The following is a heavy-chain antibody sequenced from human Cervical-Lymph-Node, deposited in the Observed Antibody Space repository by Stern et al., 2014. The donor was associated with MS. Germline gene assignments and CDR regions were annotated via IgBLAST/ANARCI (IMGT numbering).Heavy chain of an antibody. CDR1: GFPFEDYA. CDR3: ARDMETSYFFYGMDV. D-gene: IGHD3-3*01. V-gene: IGHV3-9*01. Sequence: EVQLVQSGGGLLQPGGSLGLSCGASGFPFEDYAMHWGRQAPGKGLEWGFGINWNSGTIGYADSVRGRFTISRDNAKNSLYLQVSSLRAEDTALYYCARDMETSYFFYGMDVWGQGTMVTVSS. CDR2: INWNSGTI. J-gene: IGHJ6*02.